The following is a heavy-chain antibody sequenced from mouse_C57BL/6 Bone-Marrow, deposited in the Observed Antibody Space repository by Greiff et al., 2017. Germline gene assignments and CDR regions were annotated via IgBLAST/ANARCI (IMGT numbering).Heavy chain of an antibody. CDR1: GYAFSSSW. V-gene: IGHV1-82*01. J-gene: IGHJ2*01. CDR3: VRNYYFDY. CDR2: IYPGDGDT. Sequence: QVQLQQSGPELVKPGASVKISCKASGYAFSSSWMNWVKQRPGKGLEWIGRIYPGDGDTNYNGKFKGKATLTADKSSSTAYMQLSSLTSEDSAVYFCVRNYYFDYWGQGTTLTVPS.